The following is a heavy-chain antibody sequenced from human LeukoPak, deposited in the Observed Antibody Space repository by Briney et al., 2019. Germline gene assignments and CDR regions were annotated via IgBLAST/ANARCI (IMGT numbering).Heavy chain of an antibody. D-gene: IGHD2-21*02. CDR1: GFTFSSYA. CDR2: ISYDGSNK. Sequence: GGSLRLSCAASGFTFSSYAMHWVRQAPGKGPEWVAVISYDGSNKYYADSVKGRFTISRDNSKNTLYLQMNSLRAEDTAVYYCARDRVVVTAMANCFDYWGQGTLVTVSS. V-gene: IGHV3-30*04. J-gene: IGHJ4*02. CDR3: ARDRVVVTAMANCFDY.